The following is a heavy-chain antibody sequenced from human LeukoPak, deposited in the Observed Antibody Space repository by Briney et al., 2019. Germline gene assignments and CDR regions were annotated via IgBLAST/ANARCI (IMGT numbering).Heavy chain of an antibody. V-gene: IGHV3-53*01. CDR3: ARTLAYYDILTTYYYYCMDV. CDR1: GFTVSSNY. CDR2: IYSGGST. J-gene: IGHJ6*03. D-gene: IGHD3-9*01. Sequence: PGGSLRLSCAASGFTVSSNYMSWVRQAPGKGLEWVSVIYSGGSTYYADSVKGRFTISRDNSKNTLYLQMNSLRAEDTAVYYCARTLAYYDILTTYYYYCMDVWGKGTTVTVSS.